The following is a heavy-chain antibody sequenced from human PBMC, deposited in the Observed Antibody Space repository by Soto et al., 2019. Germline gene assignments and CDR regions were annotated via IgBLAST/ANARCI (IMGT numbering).Heavy chain of an antibody. D-gene: IGHD5-12*01. Sequence: SVKVSCKTSGFTFTSYPFSWVRQAPGQGLEWLAWVHPYEGTTKVAHQFRDRITLTTDTSAATVFMELTGLTSDDTAIYFCAREYYSSTTWIDYWGQGTLVTVPS. CDR3: AREYYSSTTWIDY. CDR1: GFTFTSYP. CDR2: VHPYEGTT. J-gene: IGHJ4*02. V-gene: IGHV1-18*04.